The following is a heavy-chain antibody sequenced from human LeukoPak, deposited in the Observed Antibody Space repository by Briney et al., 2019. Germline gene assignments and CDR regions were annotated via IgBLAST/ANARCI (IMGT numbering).Heavy chain of an antibody. D-gene: IGHD6-13*01. CDR1: GYSISSGYY. J-gene: IGHJ5*02. CDR2: IYHSGST. CDR3: ARDCQPQSSTYISSWFDP. Sequence: SETLSLTCTVSGYSISSGYYWGWIRQPPGRGLEWIGSIYHSGSTYYNPSLKSRVTISVDTSKNQFSLKLSSVTAADTAVYYCARDCQPQSSTYISSWFDPWGQGTLDTVSS. V-gene: IGHV4-38-2*02.